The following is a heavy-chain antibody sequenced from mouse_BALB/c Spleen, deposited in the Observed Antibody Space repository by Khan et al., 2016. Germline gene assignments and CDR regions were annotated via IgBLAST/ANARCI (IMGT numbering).Heavy chain of an antibody. CDR2: IDPENGDT. V-gene: IGHV14-4*02. J-gene: IGHJ2*01. CDR3: DAIDYYSKVYFDY. CDR1: VFNIKDYY. D-gene: IGHD2-12*01. Sequence: VQLKQAGAELVRSGASVKLSCKASVFNIKDYYMYWVKQRPEQGLEWIGWIDPENGDTEYAAKFKGKATMTADTSSNAAHLHFSSLTSEDTAVYYCDAIDYYSKVYFDYWGQGTTLTVSS.